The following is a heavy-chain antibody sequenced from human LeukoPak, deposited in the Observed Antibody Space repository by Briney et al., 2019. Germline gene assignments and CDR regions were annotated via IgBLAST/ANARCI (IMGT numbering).Heavy chain of an antibody. D-gene: IGHD6-6*01. J-gene: IGHJ2*01. CDR3: ARRRQYDSSLFWNFDL. CDR1: GGSFSGYY. CDR2: SNHSGST. V-gene: IGHV4-34*01. Sequence: SETLSFTCAVYGGSFSGYYWSWIRQSPGKGLEWIGESNHSGSTNYNPSLKSRVTISVDTSKNQFSLRLSSVTAADTAVYYCARRRQYDSSLFWNFDLWGRGTLVTVSS.